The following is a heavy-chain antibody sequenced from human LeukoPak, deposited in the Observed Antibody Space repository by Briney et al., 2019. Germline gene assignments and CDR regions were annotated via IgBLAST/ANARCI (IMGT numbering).Heavy chain of an antibody. Sequence: VXPVXXXGLEWXGIIYPGHSDTRYSPSFQGQVTISADNSISTAYLQWSSLKASDTAMYYCARLYYYDSSGYYYHFDYWGQGTLVTVSS. D-gene: IGHD3-22*01. CDR3: ARLYYYDSSGYYYHFDY. CDR2: IYPGHSDT. V-gene: IGHV5-51*01. J-gene: IGHJ4*02.